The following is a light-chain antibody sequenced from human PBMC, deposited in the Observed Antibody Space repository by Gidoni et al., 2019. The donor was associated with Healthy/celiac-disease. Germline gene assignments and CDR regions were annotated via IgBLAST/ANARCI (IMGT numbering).Light chain of an antibody. J-gene: IGKJ4*01. Sequence: EIVLTQSPATLYLSPGERATLSCRASQCVSSYLAWYKQKPGQAPSRLIYDASNSATGIQDRFSGSVSGTEFTLTISSLEHEDFAVYYCQQRSNWPPGVTFGGGTKVEIK. CDR1: QCVSSY. V-gene: IGKV3-11*01. CDR2: DAS. CDR3: QQRSNWPPGVT.